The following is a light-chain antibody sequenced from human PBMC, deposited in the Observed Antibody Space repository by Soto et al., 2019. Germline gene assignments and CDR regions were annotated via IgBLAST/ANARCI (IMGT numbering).Light chain of an antibody. CDR3: AAWDDSLNGLVV. V-gene: IGLV1-44*01. Sequence: QSVLTQPPSASGTPGPRVTISCSGSSSNIGSNTVNGYQQLPGTAPKLLIYSNNQRPSGVPDRFSGSKSGTSASLAISGLQSEYEADYYCAAWDDSLNGLVVFGGGTKVTVL. CDR1: SSNIGSNT. J-gene: IGLJ2*01. CDR2: SNN.